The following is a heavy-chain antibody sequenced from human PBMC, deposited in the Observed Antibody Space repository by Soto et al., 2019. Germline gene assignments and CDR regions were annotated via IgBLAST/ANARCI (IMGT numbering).Heavy chain of an antibody. CDR1: GGSISSGGYY. J-gene: IGHJ4*02. V-gene: IGHV4-31*03. Sequence: QVQLQESGPGLVKPSQTLSLTCTVSGGSISSGGYYWSWIRQHPGKGLEWIGYIYYSGSTYYNPALTSRVSISVHTSKNPFSLKLSSVTAAATAVYYCARVNTVATIHVDYWGQGTLVTVSS. D-gene: IGHD5-12*01. CDR2: IYYSGST. CDR3: ARVNTVATIHVDY.